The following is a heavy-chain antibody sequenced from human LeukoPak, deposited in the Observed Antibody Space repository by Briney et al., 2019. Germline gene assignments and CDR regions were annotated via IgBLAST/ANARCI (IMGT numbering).Heavy chain of an antibody. J-gene: IGHJ4*02. V-gene: IGHV3-23*01. CDR1: GFTFSSYA. Sequence: GGSLRLSCAASGFTFSSYAMSWVRQAPGKGLEWVSAISGSGGSTYYADSVKGRFTISRDNSKNTLYLQMNSLRAEDTAVYCCANRYSSGWSTTPYYFDYWGQGTLVTVSS. D-gene: IGHD6-19*01. CDR2: ISGSGGST. CDR3: ANRYSSGWSTTPYYFDY.